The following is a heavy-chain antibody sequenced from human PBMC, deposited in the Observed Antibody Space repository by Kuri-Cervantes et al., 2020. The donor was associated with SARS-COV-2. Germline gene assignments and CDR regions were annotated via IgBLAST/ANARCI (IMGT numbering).Heavy chain of an antibody. V-gene: IGHV4-38-2*02. D-gene: IGHD2-2*01. CDR3: ARVRYCSSTSCRLGWYFDL. CDR2: IYHSGST. CDR1: GYSISSGYY. Sequence: SETLPLTCTVSGYSISSGYYWGWIRQPPGKGLEWIGSIYHSGSTYYNPSLKSRVTISVDTSKNQFSLKLSSVTAADTAVYYCARVRYCSSTSCRLGWYFDLWGRGTLVTVSS. J-gene: IGHJ2*01.